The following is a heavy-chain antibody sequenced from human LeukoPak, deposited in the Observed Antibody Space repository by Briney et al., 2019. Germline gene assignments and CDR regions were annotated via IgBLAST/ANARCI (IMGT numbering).Heavy chain of an antibody. CDR3: ARGSGGYSYGIDY. Sequence: SETLSLTCAVYGGSFSGYYWSWIRQPPGKGLEWIGEINHSGSTNYNPSLKSRVTISVDTSKNQFSLKLSSVTAADTAVYYCARGSGGYSYGIDYWGQGTLVTVSS. V-gene: IGHV4-34*01. CDR1: GGSFSGYY. J-gene: IGHJ4*02. D-gene: IGHD5-18*01. CDR2: INHSGST.